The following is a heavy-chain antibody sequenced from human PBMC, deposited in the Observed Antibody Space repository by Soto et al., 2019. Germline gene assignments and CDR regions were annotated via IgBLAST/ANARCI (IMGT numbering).Heavy chain of an antibody. Sequence: PSETLSLTCAVYGGSFSGYYWSWIRQPPGKGLEWIGEINHSGSTNYNPSLKSRVTISVDTSKNQFSLKLSSVTAADTAVYYCARALPKNQYSSGWYQPGGVDPWGQGTLVTVSS. D-gene: IGHD6-19*01. CDR3: ARALPKNQYSSGWYQPGGVDP. CDR2: INHSGST. J-gene: IGHJ5*02. V-gene: IGHV4-34*01. CDR1: GGSFSGYY.